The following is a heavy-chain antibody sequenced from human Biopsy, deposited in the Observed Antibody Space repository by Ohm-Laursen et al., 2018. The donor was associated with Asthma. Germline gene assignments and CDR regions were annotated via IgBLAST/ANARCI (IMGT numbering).Heavy chain of an antibody. D-gene: IGHD3-3*01. Sequence: SDTLSLTCAVSGGSMTPTSHYWDWIRQAPGKGLEWIGHISYGGKTSYDPSLKNRVTISRDTSKNQFSLRLTSVTAADTAVYFCARRITIFGVVQKDHGMDAWGQGTTVIVSS. CDR2: ISYGGKT. CDR3: ARRITIFGVVQKDHGMDA. V-gene: IGHV4-39*01. CDR1: GGSMTPTSHY. J-gene: IGHJ6*02.